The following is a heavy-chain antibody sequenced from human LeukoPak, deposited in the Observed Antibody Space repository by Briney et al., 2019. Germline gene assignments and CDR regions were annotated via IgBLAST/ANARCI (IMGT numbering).Heavy chain of an antibody. D-gene: IGHD1-20*01. CDR2: MYTTGTT. CDR1: AGSISSYF. V-gene: IGHV4-4*07. Sequence: SETLSLTCNVSAGSISSYFWSWIRQPAGKGLERIGRMYTTGTTNYNPSLKGRITMSVDTSKSQFSLNLSSVTAADTAIYYCARELTGPRALDYWGQGTLVTVSS. CDR3: ARELTGPRALDY. J-gene: IGHJ4*02.